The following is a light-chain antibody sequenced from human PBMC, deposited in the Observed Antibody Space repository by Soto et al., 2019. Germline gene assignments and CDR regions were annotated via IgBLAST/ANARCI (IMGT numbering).Light chain of an antibody. V-gene: IGLV2-8*01. CDR2: EVS. CDR3: CSSGGSNGFVV. CDR1: SGDVGGYTY. J-gene: IGLJ2*01. Sequence: QAVLTQPPSASESPGQSVTISCTGVSGDVGGYTYVSWYQHSPGKAPKLLIYEVSKRPQGVPDRFTGSKSGNTASLTVSELQPDDEAEYYCCSSGGSNGFVVFGGGTKLTVL.